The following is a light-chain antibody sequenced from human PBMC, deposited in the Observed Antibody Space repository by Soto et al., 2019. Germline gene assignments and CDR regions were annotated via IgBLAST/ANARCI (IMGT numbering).Light chain of an antibody. V-gene: IGLV1-51*01. CDR2: DNN. J-gene: IGLJ2*01. Sequence: QSVLTQPSSVSAAPGQKVTISCSGSSSNVGNNYVSWYQQVPGRAPKLLIYDNNERPSGIPDRFSGSKSGTSATLGITGLQTGDEADYYCGTWDSSLSVVVFGGGTKLTVL. CDR1: SSNVGNNY. CDR3: GTWDSSLSVVV.